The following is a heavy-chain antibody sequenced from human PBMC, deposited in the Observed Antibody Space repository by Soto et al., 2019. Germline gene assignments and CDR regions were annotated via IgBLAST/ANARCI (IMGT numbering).Heavy chain of an antibody. J-gene: IGHJ4*02. CDR3: ARHRSSSWSPFDY. CDR1: GGSISSYY. D-gene: IGHD6-13*01. V-gene: IGHV4-59*08. Sequence: SETLSLTCTVSGGSISSYYWSWIRQPPGKGLEWIGYIYYSGSTNYNPSLKSRVTISVDTSKNQFSLKLSSVTAADTAVYYCARHRSSSWSPFDYWGQGTLVTVSS. CDR2: IYYSGST.